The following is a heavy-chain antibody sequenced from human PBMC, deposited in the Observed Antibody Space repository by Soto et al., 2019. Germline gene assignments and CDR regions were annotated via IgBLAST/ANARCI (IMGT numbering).Heavy chain of an antibody. D-gene: IGHD6-6*01. CDR1: GFAFTDSY. V-gene: IGHV3-11*01. J-gene: IGHJ4*02. CDR2: ISPNGRDV. Sequence: QVQLVESGGGLVNPGGSLRLSCAASGFAFTDSYMSWIRQAPGKGLECLSYISPNGRDVAYADSVRGRFTISRDNARNSLFLQMNSLRGDDTAVYYCARTARLFDYWGQGTLVTVSS. CDR3: ARTARLFDY.